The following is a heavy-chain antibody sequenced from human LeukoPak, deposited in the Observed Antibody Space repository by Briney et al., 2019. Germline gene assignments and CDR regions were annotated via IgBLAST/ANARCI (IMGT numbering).Heavy chain of an antibody. D-gene: IGHD3-22*01. CDR3: ARGPPSSYYYDSSGLYFY. CDR2: INHSGST. J-gene: IGHJ4*02. V-gene: IGHV4-34*01. Sequence: SETLSLTCAVYGGSFSGYYWSWIRQPPGKGLEWIGEINHSGSTNYNPSLKSRVTISVDTSKNQFSLKLSPVTAADTAVYYCARGPPSSYYYDSSGLYFYWGQGTLVTVSS. CDR1: GGSFSGYY.